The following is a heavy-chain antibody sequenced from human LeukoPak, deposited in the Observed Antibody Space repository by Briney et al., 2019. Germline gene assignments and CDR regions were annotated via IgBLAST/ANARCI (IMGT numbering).Heavy chain of an antibody. Sequence: ESGPTLVKPTQTLTLTCTFSGFSLSTSGVGVGWIRQPPGKALEWLALIYWDDGKRYSPSLKNRLTITKDTSKNQVVLTMTNMDPVDTATYYCAHMPSCYCGFDYWGQGTLVTVSS. CDR3: AHMPSCYCGFDY. CDR2: IYWDDGK. V-gene: IGHV2-5*02. D-gene: IGHD2-2*01. J-gene: IGHJ4*02. CDR1: GFSLSTSGVG.